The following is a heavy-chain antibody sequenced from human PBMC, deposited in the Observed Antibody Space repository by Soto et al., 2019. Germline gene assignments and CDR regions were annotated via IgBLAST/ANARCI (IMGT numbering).Heavy chain of an antibody. J-gene: IGHJ6*02. V-gene: IGHV5-51*01. D-gene: IGHD3-22*01. CDR1: GYSFTSYW. CDR3: ARHKGGSGYYDSSGYYYPSDV. Sequence: GESLKISCKGSGYSFTSYWIGWVRQMPGKGLEWMGIIYPGDSDTRYSPSFQGQVTISADKSISTAYLQWSSLKASDTAMYYCARHKGGSGYYDSSGYYYPSDVWGQGTTVTVSS. CDR2: IYPGDSDT.